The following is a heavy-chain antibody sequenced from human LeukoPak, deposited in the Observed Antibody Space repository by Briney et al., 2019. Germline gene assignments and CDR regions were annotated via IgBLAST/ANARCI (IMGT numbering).Heavy chain of an antibody. D-gene: IGHD2-15*01. J-gene: IGHJ4*02. V-gene: IGHV3-7*01. CDR2: IKQDGSEK. Sequence: PGGSLRLSCAASGFTFSSYWMSWVRQAPGKGLEWVANIKQDGSEKYYVDSVKGRFTISRDNAKNSLYLQMNSLRAEDTAVYYCARGADSGGSCYDYWGQGTLVTVSS. CDR1: GFTFSSYW. CDR3: ARGADSGGSCYDY.